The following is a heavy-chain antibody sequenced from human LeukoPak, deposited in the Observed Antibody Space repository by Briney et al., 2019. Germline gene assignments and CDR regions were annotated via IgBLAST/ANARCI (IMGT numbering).Heavy chain of an antibody. Sequence: GGSLRLSCAASGFTFHSYAFRWVRQAPGRGLEWVAVISHDGSSKYYADSVKGRFTISRDNAKNSLYLQMNSLRAEDTALYYCAKDIRDYYDILTGYYGAFDIWGQGTMVTVSS. CDR3: AKDIRDYYDILTGYYGAFDI. CDR2: ISHDGSSK. D-gene: IGHD3-9*01. J-gene: IGHJ3*02. V-gene: IGHV3-30-3*01. CDR1: GFTFHSYA.